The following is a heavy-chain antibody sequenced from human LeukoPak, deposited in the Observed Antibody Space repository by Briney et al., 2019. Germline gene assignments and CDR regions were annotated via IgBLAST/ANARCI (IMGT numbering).Heavy chain of an antibody. J-gene: IGHJ4*02. CDR3: ASYSSTWVIDW. D-gene: IGHD6-13*01. CDR1: GFSFSSYE. V-gene: IGHV3-48*03. Sequence: GGSLRLSCAASGFSFSSYEMIWVRQAPGKGLEWVSYISSSGSAIYYADSLKGRFTISRDNSKNTLDLQMNSLRAEDTAVYYCASYSSTWVIDWWGQGTLVTVSS. CDR2: ISSSGSAI.